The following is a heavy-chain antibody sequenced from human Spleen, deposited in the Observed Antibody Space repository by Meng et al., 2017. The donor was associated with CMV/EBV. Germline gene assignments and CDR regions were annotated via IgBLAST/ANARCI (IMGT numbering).Heavy chain of an antibody. CDR2: TSYSGTA. D-gene: IGHD6-13*01. V-gene: IGHV4-59*01. CDR1: GASIRNIF. J-gene: IGHJ5*02. CDR3: AREAGYSSSWYSIYGDNNWFDP. Sequence: GSLRLSCVVSGASIRNIFWSWIRHLPGKGLEWIGYTSYSGTAKYNPSLKSRVTISVDTSKNQFSLKLSSVTAADTAVYYCAREAGYSSSWYSIYGDNNWFDPWGQGTLVTVSS.